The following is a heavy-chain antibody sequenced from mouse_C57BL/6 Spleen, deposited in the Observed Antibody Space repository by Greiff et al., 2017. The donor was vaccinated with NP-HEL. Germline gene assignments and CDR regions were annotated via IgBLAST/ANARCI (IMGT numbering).Heavy chain of an antibody. Sequence: DVMLVESGEGLVKPGGSLKLSCAASGFTFSSYAMSWVRQTPEKRLEWVAYISSGGDYIYYADTVKGRFTISRDNARNTLYLQMSSLKSEDTAMYYCTREDYLGAMDYWGQGTSVTVSS. CDR3: TREDYLGAMDY. CDR2: ISSGGDYI. J-gene: IGHJ4*01. CDR1: GFTFSSYA. D-gene: IGHD1-1*01. V-gene: IGHV5-9-1*02.